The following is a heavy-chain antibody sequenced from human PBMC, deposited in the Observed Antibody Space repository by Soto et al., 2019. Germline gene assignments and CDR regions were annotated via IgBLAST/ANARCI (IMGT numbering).Heavy chain of an antibody. CDR1: GYSFTSSW. Sequence: PGESLKISCKGSGYSFTSSWIGWVRQMPGKGLEWMGVIYPGDSETRYSPSFQGQVAISADRSISTAYLQWRGLKASDSAMYYCARVEGGADKWNFDYWGQGTLVTVSS. V-gene: IGHV5-51*01. CDR2: IYPGDSET. CDR3: ARVEGGADKWNFDY. D-gene: IGHD2-21*02. J-gene: IGHJ4*02.